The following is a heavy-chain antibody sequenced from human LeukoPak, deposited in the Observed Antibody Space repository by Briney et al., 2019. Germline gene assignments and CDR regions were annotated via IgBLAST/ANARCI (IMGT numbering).Heavy chain of an antibody. CDR3: AREGHGVVVVAASYFDY. Sequence: GGSLRLSCAASGFTISTYWMHWVRQAPGKGLVWVARISSDGNTTRYADFVEGRFAISRDNAKNTLYLQMNSLRAEDTAVYYCAREGHGVVVVAASYFDYWGQGTLVTVSS. J-gene: IGHJ4*02. CDR2: ISSDGNTT. D-gene: IGHD2-15*01. V-gene: IGHV3-74*01. CDR1: GFTISTYW.